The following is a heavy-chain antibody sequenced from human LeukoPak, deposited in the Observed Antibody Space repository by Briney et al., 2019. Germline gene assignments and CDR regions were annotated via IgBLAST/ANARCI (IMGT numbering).Heavy chain of an antibody. Sequence: SETLSLTCTVSGGSISSSSYYWGWIRQPPGKGLQWVGSIFYSGNSYYNPSLKSRVTLSVDTSKNQFSLKLSSVTAADTAVYYCARHVLSGYLNYWYFDLWGRGTLVTVSS. CDR2: IFYSGNS. V-gene: IGHV4-39*01. CDR1: GGSISSSSYY. D-gene: IGHD3-3*01. J-gene: IGHJ2*01. CDR3: ARHVLSGYLNYWYFDL.